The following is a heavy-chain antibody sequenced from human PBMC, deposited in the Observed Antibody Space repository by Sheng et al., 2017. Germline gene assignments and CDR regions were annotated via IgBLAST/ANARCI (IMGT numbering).Heavy chain of an antibody. V-gene: IGHV1-69*10. CDR1: GGTFSSYT. CDR3: VTDQGGFFDP. Sequence: QLVQSGAELKKPGSSVRVSCKASGGTFSSYTFSWVRQAPGQGLEWMGDIIPILGLANYAQKLQGRLTNTADKSTNTAYMELSSLTSEDTAVYYCVTDQGGFFDPWGQGTLVTVSS. D-gene: IGHD3-16*01. J-gene: IGHJ5*02. CDR2: IIPILGLA.